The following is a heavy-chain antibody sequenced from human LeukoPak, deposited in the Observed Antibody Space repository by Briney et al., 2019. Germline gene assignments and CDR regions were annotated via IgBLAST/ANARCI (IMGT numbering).Heavy chain of an antibody. Sequence: PGGSLRLSCAASGFTVSSNYMSWVRQAPGKGLEWVSVIYSGGSTYYADSVKGRFIISRDNSKNTLYLQMNSLRAEDTAVYYCARARRSGQRGDYWGQGTLVTVSS. CDR3: ARARRSGQRGDY. CDR1: GFTVSSNY. V-gene: IGHV3-53*01. D-gene: IGHD3-10*01. CDR2: IYSGGST. J-gene: IGHJ4*02.